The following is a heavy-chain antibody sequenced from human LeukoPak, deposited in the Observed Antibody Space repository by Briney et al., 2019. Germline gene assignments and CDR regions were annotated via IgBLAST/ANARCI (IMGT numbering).Heavy chain of an antibody. CDR1: GNTXTDLS. Sequence: ASVKVSCKVSGNTXTDLSMNGVRQAPGKGLEWMGGFDPEDVETIYAQKFQGRVTMTEDTSTATAYMDLSSLRPDDTAVYYCATDFYRGRQFDYWGQGTLVTVSS. J-gene: IGHJ4*02. CDR3: ATDFYRGRQFDY. CDR2: FDPEDVET. V-gene: IGHV1-24*01. D-gene: IGHD2/OR15-2a*01.